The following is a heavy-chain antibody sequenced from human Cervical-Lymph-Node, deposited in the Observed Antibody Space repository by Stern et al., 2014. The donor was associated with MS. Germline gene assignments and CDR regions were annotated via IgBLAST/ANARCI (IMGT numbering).Heavy chain of an antibody. J-gene: IGHJ4*02. Sequence: VQLVESGGGVVQPGRSLRLSCAASGFSFSRYAMHWVRQAPGKGLEWVALIWYDGSNPYYADSVTGRFTISRDNFKNTLYQQMNSLRAEDTAVYYCASAYSSSHYYFDYWGQGTLVTVSS. D-gene: IGHD6-13*01. CDR3: ASAYSSSHYYFDY. V-gene: IGHV3-33*01. CDR2: IWYDGSNP. CDR1: GFSFSRYA.